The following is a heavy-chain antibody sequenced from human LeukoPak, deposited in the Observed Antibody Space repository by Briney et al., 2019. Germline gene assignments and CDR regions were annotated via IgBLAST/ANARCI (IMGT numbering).Heavy chain of an antibody. J-gene: IGHJ4*02. CDR3: ARDGRGYGGSVYYFDS. CDR1: GFNVSNNY. Sequence: GGSLRLSCAASGFNVSNNYINWVRQAPGKGLEWVSVIFRGGNTYYADSVKGRFTISRDNSKNTLFLQMNSLRAEDTAVYYCARDGRGYGGSVYYFDSWSQGTLVTVSS. CDR2: IFRGGNT. V-gene: IGHV3-53*01. D-gene: IGHD4-23*01.